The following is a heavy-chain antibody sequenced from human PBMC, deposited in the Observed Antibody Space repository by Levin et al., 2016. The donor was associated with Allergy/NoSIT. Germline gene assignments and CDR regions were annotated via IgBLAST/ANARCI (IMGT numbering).Heavy chain of an antibody. J-gene: IGHJ6*02. CDR1: GFSISSSNW. CDR3: ARGETTVTAEGYYGLDV. CDR2: VYHSGTA. Sequence: SETLSLTCTVSGFSISSSNWWTWVRQPPGKGLEWIGEVYHSGTANYNPSLRGRVTISVDKSRTHFFLSLTSVTAADTAVYFCARGETTVTAEGYYGLDVWGQGTTVTVSS. V-gene: IGHV4-4*02. D-gene: IGHD4-11*01.